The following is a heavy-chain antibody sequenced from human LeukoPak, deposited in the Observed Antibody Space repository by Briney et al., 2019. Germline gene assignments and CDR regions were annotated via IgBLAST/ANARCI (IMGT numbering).Heavy chain of an antibody. J-gene: IGHJ6*02. CDR3: ASPSGPSYGMDV. CDR2: IYYSGST. CDR1: GGSISSYY. D-gene: IGHD5-12*01. Sequence: PSETLSLTCTVSGGSISSYYWSWIRQPPGKGLEWIGYIYYSGSTNYNPSLKSRVTISVDTSKNQFSLKLSSVTAADTAVYYCASPSGPSYGMDVWGQGTTVTVSS. V-gene: IGHV4-59*01.